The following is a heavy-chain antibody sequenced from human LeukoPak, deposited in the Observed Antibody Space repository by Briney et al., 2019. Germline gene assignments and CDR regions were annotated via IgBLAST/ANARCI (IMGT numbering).Heavy chain of an antibody. CDR1: GFTLSNYW. V-gene: IGHV3-74*01. Sequence: GGSLRLSCAASGFTLSNYWMHWVRQAPGKGLVWVSRIKSDGSRTDYADSVKGRFTISRDNAKNTLYLQMNSLRAEDTAVYYCAREEVAFDYWGQGTLVTVSS. CDR3: AREEVAFDY. J-gene: IGHJ4*02. D-gene: IGHD2-15*01. CDR2: IKSDGSRT.